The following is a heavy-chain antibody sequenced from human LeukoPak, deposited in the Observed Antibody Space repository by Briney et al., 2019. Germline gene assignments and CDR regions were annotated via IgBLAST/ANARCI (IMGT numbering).Heavy chain of an antibody. J-gene: IGHJ4*02. CDR1: GGTFSSYG. CDR3: ARDSPYGFYYFDC. Sequence: EASVKVSCKASGGTFSSYGFSWVRQAPGQGPEWMGGIIPLFVTPNYAQKYQGRLTITADESTSTLYMELSSLRSEDTAVYYCARDSPYGFYYFDCWGQGTLVTVSS. D-gene: IGHD3-10*01. V-gene: IGHV1-69*13. CDR2: IIPLFVTP.